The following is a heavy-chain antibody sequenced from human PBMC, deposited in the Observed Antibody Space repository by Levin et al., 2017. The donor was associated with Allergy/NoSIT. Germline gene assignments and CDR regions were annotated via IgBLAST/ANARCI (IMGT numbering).Heavy chain of an antibody. D-gene: IGHD5-24*01. CDR1: GFSLSTRGVA. Sequence: ASGPTLVKPTQTLTLTCTFSGFSLSTRGVAVGWIRQPPGKALEWLALIYWDDDKAYSPSLKSRLTITKDTSKNQVVLTMTNMDPVDTATYFCAHSRRGPQSWGDPPYYFDYWGQGTLVTVSS. CDR3: AHSRRGPQSWGDPPYYFDY. CDR2: IYWDDDK. V-gene: IGHV2-5*02. J-gene: IGHJ4*02.